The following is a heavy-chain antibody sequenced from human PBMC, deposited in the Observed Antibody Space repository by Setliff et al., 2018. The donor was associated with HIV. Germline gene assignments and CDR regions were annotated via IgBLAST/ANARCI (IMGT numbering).Heavy chain of an antibody. Sequence: TLSLTCAVYGASFSGYYWSWIRQPPGKGLEWIGEINLSRSTDYNPSLKSRVTISVDTSKNQFSLNLTSVTAADTAVYYCASRIYYYDSNNFLREEGFDPWGQGTLVTVSS. J-gene: IGHJ5*02. CDR1: GASFSGYY. D-gene: IGHD3-22*01. V-gene: IGHV4-34*01. CDR2: INLSRST. CDR3: ASRIYYYDSNNFLREEGFDP.